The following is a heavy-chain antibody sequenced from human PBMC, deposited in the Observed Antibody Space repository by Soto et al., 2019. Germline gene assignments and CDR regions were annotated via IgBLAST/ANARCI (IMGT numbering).Heavy chain of an antibody. V-gene: IGHV3-23*01. D-gene: IGHD3-3*01. CDR2: ISGSGGDT. CDR1: GFTFTSYA. CDR3: AKHDFWTLYNTGLDS. J-gene: IGHJ4*02. Sequence: GSLRLSCSASGFTFTSYAMSWVRQAPGKGLEWVSGISGSGGDTKSADSVKGRFTISRDNFKNMLYLQMNSLRAEDTAVYYCAKHDFWTLYNTGLDSWGQGTPVTVSS.